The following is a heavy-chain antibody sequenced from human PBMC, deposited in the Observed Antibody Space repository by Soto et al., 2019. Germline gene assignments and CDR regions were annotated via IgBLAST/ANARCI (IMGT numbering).Heavy chain of an antibody. CDR1: GFTFSGSA. V-gene: IGHV3-73*01. D-gene: IGHD4-17*01. Sequence: EVQLVESGGGLVQPGGSLKLSCAASGFTFSGSAMHWVRQASGKGLEWVGRIRSKANSYATAYAASVKGRFTISRDDSKNTAYLQMNSLKTEDTAVYYCTRPSYGDYGGYWGQGTLVTVSS. CDR3: TRPSYGDYGGY. J-gene: IGHJ4*02. CDR2: IRSKANSYAT.